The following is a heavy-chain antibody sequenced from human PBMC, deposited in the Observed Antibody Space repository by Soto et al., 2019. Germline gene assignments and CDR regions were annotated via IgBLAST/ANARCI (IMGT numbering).Heavy chain of an antibody. J-gene: IGHJ6*02. CDR2: ISGSGGST. CDR1: GFTFSSYA. Sequence: EVQLLESGGGLVQPGGSLRLSCAASGFTFSSYAMSWVRQAPGKGLEWVSAISGSGGSTYYADSVKGRFTISRDNSKNTLYLQMNSLRAEDTAVYYCAKSLTSSGSYYYYYGMDVWGQGTTVTVSS. V-gene: IGHV3-23*01. D-gene: IGHD1-26*01. CDR3: AKSLTSSGSYYYYYGMDV.